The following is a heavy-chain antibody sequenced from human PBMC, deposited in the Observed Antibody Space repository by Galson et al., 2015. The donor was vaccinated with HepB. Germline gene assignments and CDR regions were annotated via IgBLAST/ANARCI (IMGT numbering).Heavy chain of an antibody. Sequence: SLRLSCAASGLIVSNNYMTWVRQAPGKGLEWVSLIYGGGDTTYADSVRGRFTISRDNSKNTVLLQLNSLRVEDTAVYYCAKDGVMVAANPYHFHYWGQGTLVTVSS. CDR1: GLIVSNNY. V-gene: IGHV3-53*01. CDR2: IYGGGDT. D-gene: IGHD2-15*01. CDR3: AKDGVMVAANPYHFHY. J-gene: IGHJ4*02.